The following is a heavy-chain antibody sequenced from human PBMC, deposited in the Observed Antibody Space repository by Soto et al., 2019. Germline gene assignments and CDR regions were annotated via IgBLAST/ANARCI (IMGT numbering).Heavy chain of an antibody. J-gene: IGHJ6*02. V-gene: IGHV4-39*01. CDR1: GGSISSSSYY. CDR3: ARLSVVVAARYYYGMDV. Sequence: SETLSLTCTVSGGSISSSSYYWGWIRQPPGKGLEWIGSIYYSGSTYYNPSLKSRVTISVDTSKNQFSLKLSSVTAADTAVYYCARLSVVVAARYYYGMDVWGQGTTVTSP. CDR2: IYYSGST. D-gene: IGHD2-15*01.